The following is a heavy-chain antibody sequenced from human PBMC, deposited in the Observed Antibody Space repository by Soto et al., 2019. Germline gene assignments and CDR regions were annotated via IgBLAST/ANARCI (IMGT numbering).Heavy chain of an antibody. J-gene: IGHJ4*02. CDR3: ARVRGYSGYDGFDY. Sequence: QVQLVESGGGVVQPGRSLRLSCAASGFTFSSYAVHWVRQAPDKGLEWVAVISYDGTNKYYADSVKGRCTISRDNSNNTLYLQMNSLRAEDTAVYYCARVRGYSGYDGFDYWGQGTLVTVSS. V-gene: IGHV3-30-3*01. D-gene: IGHD5-12*01. CDR2: ISYDGTNK. CDR1: GFTFSSYA.